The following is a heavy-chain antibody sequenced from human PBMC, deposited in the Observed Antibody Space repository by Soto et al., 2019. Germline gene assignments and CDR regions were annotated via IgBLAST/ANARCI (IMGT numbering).Heavy chain of an antibody. Sequence: PGESLNISGKGSGYSFSSYWIGWVRQMPGKGLEWMGIIYPSDSDTRYSPSFQGQVTITADKSTSTAYMELSSLRSEDTAVYYCARVAVAGTWLWFDPWGQGTLVTVSS. J-gene: IGHJ5*02. CDR2: IYPSDSDT. CDR3: ARVAVAGTWLWFDP. CDR1: GYSFSSYW. V-gene: IGHV5-51*01. D-gene: IGHD6-19*01.